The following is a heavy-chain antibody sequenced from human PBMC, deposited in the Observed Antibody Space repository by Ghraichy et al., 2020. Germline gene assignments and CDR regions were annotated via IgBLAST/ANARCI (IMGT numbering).Heavy chain of an antibody. CDR3: AAGYSGYEFDY. Sequence: SETLSLTCTVSGGSTSSYYWSWIRQPPGKGLEWIGNIYTSGSTNYNPSLKSRVTISVDTSKNQFSLKLSSVTAADTAVYYCAAGYSGYEFDYWGQGTLVTVSS. J-gene: IGHJ4*02. CDR2: IYTSGST. CDR1: GGSTSSYY. V-gene: IGHV4-4*09. D-gene: IGHD5-12*01.